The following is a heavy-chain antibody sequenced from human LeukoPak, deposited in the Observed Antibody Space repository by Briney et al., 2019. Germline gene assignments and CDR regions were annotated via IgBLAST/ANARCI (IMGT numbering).Heavy chain of an antibody. D-gene: IGHD3-3*01. CDR1: GYTFTGYY. CDR2: INPNSGGT. J-gene: IGHJ4*02. V-gene: IGHV1-2*02. Sequence: GASVKVSCKASGYTFTGYYMHWVRQAPGQGLEWMGWINPNSGGTNYAQKFRGRVTMTRDTSISTAYMELSRLRSDDTAVYYCARAGRITIFGVVITAVDYWGQGTLVTVSS. CDR3: ARAGRITIFGVVITAVDY.